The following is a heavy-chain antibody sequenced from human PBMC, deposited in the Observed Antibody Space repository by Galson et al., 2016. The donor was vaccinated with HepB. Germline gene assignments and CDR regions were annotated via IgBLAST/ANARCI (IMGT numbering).Heavy chain of an antibody. V-gene: IGHV3-13*01. J-gene: IGHJ4*02. D-gene: IGHD2-21*01. Sequence: SLRLSCAASGFTFRNYDMHWVRQAAGKSLEWVSGVGVAGDTYSPDSVKGRFTISREDAKNSVYLQMNSLTAGDTAVYFCFRGGLYCGGDCSRPYYFDYWGQGILVTVSS. CDR2: VGVAGDT. CDR3: FRGGLYCGGDCSRPYYFDY. CDR1: GFTFRNYD.